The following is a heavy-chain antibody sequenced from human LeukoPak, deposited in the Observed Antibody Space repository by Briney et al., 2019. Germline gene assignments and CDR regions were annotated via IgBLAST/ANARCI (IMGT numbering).Heavy chain of an antibody. CDR2: FIPVLNIT. D-gene: IGHD5-18*01. V-gene: IGHV1-69*04. Sequence: GASVKVSFTTSGGTFTTSAITWVRQAPGQRLEWMGRFIPVLNITTYAQRFQGRVTITADTSTSTVDMELSSLRSEETAVYYCARDQGLTAPPPYGLDVWGQGTTVIVSS. J-gene: IGHJ6*02. CDR1: GGTFTTSA. CDR3: ARDQGLTAPPPYGLDV.